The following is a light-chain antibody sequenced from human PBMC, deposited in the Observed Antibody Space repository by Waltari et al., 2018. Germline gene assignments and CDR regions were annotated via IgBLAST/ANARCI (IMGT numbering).Light chain of an antibody. V-gene: IGLV2-11*01. Sequence: QSALTQPRSVSGSPGQSVTISCTGTSSNVGGYNYVFWYQPRPGKAPKLMIYNVNNRPSGVPDRFSGTKSANTASLTISGLQAEDEADYYCCSYAGGNTYVFGTGTKVTVL. CDR3: CSYAGGNTYV. CDR1: SSNVGGYNY. J-gene: IGLJ1*01. CDR2: NVN.